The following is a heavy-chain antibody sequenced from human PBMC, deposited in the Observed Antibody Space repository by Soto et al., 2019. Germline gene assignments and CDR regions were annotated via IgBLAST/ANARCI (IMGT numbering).Heavy chain of an antibody. D-gene: IGHD5-18*01. CDR2: INPSSGVT. V-gene: IGHV1-2*04. J-gene: IGHJ4*02. CDR3: ARRYGSWVDY. CDR1: VYTFTGYY. Sequence: ASVKVSCMASVYTFTGYYMHWVRQAPGQGLEWMGWINPSSGVTNXVQKFQCWVXMTRETSVSSAXMELIXLRAEGTAVYYCARRYGSWVDYWGQGTLVTVSS.